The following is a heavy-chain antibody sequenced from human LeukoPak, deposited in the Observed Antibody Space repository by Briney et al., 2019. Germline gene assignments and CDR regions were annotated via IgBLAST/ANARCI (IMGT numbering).Heavy chain of an antibody. CDR3: ARVLLWFGEFSRFDP. CDR1: GGSISSYY. D-gene: IGHD3-10*01. Sequence: PSETLSLTCTVSGGSISSYYWSWIRQPPGKGLEWIGYIYYSGSTNYNPSLKSRVTISVDTSKNQFSLKLSSVTAADTAMYYCARVLLWFGEFSRFDPWGQGTLVTVSS. CDR2: IYYSGST. J-gene: IGHJ5*02. V-gene: IGHV4-59*01.